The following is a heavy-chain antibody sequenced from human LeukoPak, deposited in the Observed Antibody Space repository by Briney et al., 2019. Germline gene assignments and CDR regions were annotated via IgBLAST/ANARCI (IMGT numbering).Heavy chain of an antibody. CDR3: ARLHAGIAPADRGLGGSYMDV. J-gene: IGHJ6*03. D-gene: IGHD6-13*01. CDR2: SIPIFGKV. V-gene: IGHV1-69*06. CDR1: GGTFSSYA. Sequence: PAASVKVSFKASGGTFSSYAISWVRQAPGQGLEYMGGSIPIFGKVNYAQKFQGRVTITADKSTSTAYMELSSLRSGDTAVYYCARLHAGIAPADRGLGGSYMDVWGKGTTVTVSS.